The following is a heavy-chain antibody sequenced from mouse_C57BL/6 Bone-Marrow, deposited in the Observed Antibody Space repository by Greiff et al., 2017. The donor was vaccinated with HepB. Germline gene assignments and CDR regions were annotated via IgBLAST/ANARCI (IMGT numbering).Heavy chain of an antibody. Sequence: QVQLKESGAELVRPGASVTLSCKASGYTFTDYEMHWVKQTPVHGLEWIGAIDPETGGTAYNQKFKGKAILTADKSSSTAYMELRSLTSEDSAVYYCTPIITPYFDVWGTGTTVTVSS. CDR2: IDPETGGT. CDR1: GYTFTDYE. D-gene: IGHD1-1*01. J-gene: IGHJ1*03. CDR3: TPIITPYFDV. V-gene: IGHV1-15*01.